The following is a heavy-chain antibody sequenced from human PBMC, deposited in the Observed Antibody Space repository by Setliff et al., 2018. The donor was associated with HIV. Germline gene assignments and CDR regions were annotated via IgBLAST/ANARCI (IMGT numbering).Heavy chain of an antibody. V-gene: IGHV1-2*02. CDR2: INPDSGGT. J-gene: IGHJ5*02. Sequence: GASVKVSCKASGYTFTGYYVHWMRQAPGQGLEWVGWINPDSGGTNYAQKFQGRVAMTRATFISTAYMELSRLTSDDTAVYYCARARYSGSYGNWFDPWGQGTRVTVSS. CDR1: GYTFTGYY. D-gene: IGHD1-26*01. CDR3: ARARYSGSYGNWFDP.